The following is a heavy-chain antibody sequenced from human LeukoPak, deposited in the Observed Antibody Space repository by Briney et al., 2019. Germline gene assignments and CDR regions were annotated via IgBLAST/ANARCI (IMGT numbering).Heavy chain of an antibody. V-gene: IGHV4-34*01. CDR3: ARGLTRYIAARPGSAY. J-gene: IGHJ4*02. CDR1: GGSFSGYY. D-gene: IGHD6-6*01. Sequence: SETLSLTCAVYGGSFSGYYWSWIRQPPGKGLEWIGEINHSGSTNYNPSLKSRVTISVDTSKNQFSLKLSSVTAADTAVYYCARGLTRYIAARPGSAYWGQGTLVTVSS. CDR2: INHSGST.